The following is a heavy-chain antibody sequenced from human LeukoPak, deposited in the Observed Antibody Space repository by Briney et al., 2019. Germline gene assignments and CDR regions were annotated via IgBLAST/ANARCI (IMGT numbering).Heavy chain of an antibody. CDR2: ISGSGDTT. V-gene: IGHV3-23*01. D-gene: IGHD4-11*01. Sequence: PGGSLRLSCAASGFTLSSYAMKWVRQAPGKGLEWVSSISGSGDTTHYADSVRGRFTISRDNSKSSLSLQMNSLRAEDTAVYYCAKPVHDYSNAPPDYWGQGTLVTVSS. J-gene: IGHJ4*02. CDR3: AKPVHDYSNAPPDY. CDR1: GFTLSSYA.